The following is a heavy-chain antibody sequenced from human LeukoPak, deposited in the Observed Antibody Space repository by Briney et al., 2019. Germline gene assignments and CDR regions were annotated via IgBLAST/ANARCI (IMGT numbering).Heavy chain of an antibody. CDR3: ARAGYCSSTSCYYYYGMDV. Sequence: ASVKVSCKASGYTFTGYYMHWVRHAPGQGLEWMGWISAYNGNTNYAQKLQGRVTMTTDTSTSTAYMELRSLRSDDTAVYYCARAGYCSSTSCYYYYGMDVWGQGTTVTVSS. CDR1: GYTFTGYY. D-gene: IGHD2-2*03. J-gene: IGHJ6*02. V-gene: IGHV1-18*04. CDR2: ISAYNGNT.